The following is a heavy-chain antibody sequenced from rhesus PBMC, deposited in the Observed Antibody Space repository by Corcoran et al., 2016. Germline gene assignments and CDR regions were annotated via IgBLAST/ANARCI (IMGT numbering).Heavy chain of an antibody. V-gene: IGHV4-169*01. D-gene: IGHD2-21*01. CDR3: ASSRYCTGSGCLDY. Sequence: QLQLQESGPGLVTPSEPLSVTCAVSVGSIRSSYWRWIRQAPGQGLEWIVYIYGSGSSTNYNPSLKSRVTLSVDTSKNQLSLKLSSVTTADTAVYYCASSRYCTGSGCLDYWGQGVLVTVSS. CDR1: VGSIRSSY. CDR2: IYGSGSST. J-gene: IGHJ4*01.